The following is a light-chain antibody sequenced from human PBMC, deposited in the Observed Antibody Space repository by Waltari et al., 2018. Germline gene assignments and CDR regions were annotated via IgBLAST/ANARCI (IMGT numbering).Light chain of an antibody. J-gene: IGKJ1*01. CDR3: QTFGDSRT. V-gene: IGKV3-20*01. CDR1: QSVSGGY. Sequence: EIVLTQSPGTLSLSPGERAILSCRASQSVSGGYVAWYQPKPGQAPRVLIYTTSARATGIPDRFSGSGSGTDFTLTISRLEPEDSAVYYCQTFGDSRTFGQGTKVEI. CDR2: TTS.